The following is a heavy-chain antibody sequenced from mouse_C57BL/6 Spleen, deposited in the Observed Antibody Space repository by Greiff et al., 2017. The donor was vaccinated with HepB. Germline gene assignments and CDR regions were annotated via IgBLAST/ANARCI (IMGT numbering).Heavy chain of an antibody. CDR2: INPYNGGT. V-gene: IGHV1-19*01. CDR1: GYTFTDYY. Sequence: EVKLQESGPVLVKPGASVKISCKASGYTFTDYYMNWVKQSHGKSLEWIGVINPYNGGTSYNQKFKGKATLTVDKSSRTDYMELNSLTSEDSAVYYCARYHYDYYWYFDVWGTGTTVTVSA. J-gene: IGHJ1*03. CDR3: ARYHYDYYWYFDV. D-gene: IGHD2-4*01.